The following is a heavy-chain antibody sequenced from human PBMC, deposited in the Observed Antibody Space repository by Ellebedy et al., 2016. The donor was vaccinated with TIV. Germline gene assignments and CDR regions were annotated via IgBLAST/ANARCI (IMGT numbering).Heavy chain of an antibody. V-gene: IGHV1-3*01. D-gene: IGHD4/OR15-4a*01. CDR3: VRYVQTTGVDY. CDR1: GYIFSNYA. CDR2: ITPDNGNK. J-gene: IGHJ4*02. Sequence: AASVKVSCKASGYIFSNYAIHWVRQAPGQRLEWMGWITPDNGNKKYSQNFQDRVTITRDISASTAYMELGSLRSEDTAVYYCVRYVQTTGVDYWGQGTLVTVSS.